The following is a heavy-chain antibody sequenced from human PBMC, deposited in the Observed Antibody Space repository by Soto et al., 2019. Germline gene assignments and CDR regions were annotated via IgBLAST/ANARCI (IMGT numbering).Heavy chain of an antibody. CDR3: AKEAVVTSIHYYYYALDV. CDR2: ITDRGNT. CDR1: GFTFSSYS. Sequence: PGGSLRLSCAASGFTFSSYSMCWVRQAPGKGLEWVSAITDRGNTYYADSLKGRITIFRDNSKKTLFLQINSLRAEDTAVYFCAKEAVVTSIHYYYYALDVWGRGTTVTVS. V-gene: IGHV3-23*01. D-gene: IGHD5-12*01. J-gene: IGHJ6*02.